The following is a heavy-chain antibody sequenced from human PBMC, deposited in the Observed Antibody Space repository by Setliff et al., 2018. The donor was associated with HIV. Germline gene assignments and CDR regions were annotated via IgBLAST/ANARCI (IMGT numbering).Heavy chain of an antibody. J-gene: IGHJ4*02. V-gene: IGHV5-51*01. D-gene: IGHD1-26*01. CDR1: GYTFANYW. CDR2: IYPGDYLT. CDR3: TRRRRAPGTEDLEAY. Sequence: PGGSLKISCKASGYTFANYWIGWVRQMPGKGLEWIGVIYPGDYLTRYGPSFQGQVSISADVSITTAYLQWSSLKASDTAMYYCTRRRRAPGTEDLEAYWGQGTLVTVSS.